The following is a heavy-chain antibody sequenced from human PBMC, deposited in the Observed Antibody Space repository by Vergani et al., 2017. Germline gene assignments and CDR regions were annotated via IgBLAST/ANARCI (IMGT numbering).Heavy chain of an antibody. CDR2: IYTSGST. V-gene: IGHV4-61*02. Sequence: QVQLQESGPGLVKPSQTLSLTCTVSGGSISSGSYYWSWIRQPAGKGLEWIGRIYTSGSTNYNPSLKSRVTMSVDTSKNQFSLKLSSVTAAATAVYYCARAVSSSSWRASYYYYYYMDVWGKGTTVTVSS. J-gene: IGHJ6*03. D-gene: IGHD6-13*01. CDR3: ARAVSSSSWRASYYYYYYMDV. CDR1: GGSISSGSYY.